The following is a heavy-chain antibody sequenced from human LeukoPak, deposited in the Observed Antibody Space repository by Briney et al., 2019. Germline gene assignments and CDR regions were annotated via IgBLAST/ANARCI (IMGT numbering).Heavy chain of an antibody. V-gene: IGHV1-8*01. J-gene: IGHJ4*02. CDR1: GYTFTSYD. CDR2: MNPNSGNK. Sequence: ASVKVSCKASGYTFTSYDINWVRQATGQGLEWMGWMNPNSGNKGYAQKFQGRVTMTRNTSISTAYMELSSLRSEDTAVYYCARKHPYFLSGSSTSPLDYWGQGNLVTVSS. CDR3: ARKHPYFLSGSSTSPLDY. D-gene: IGHD1-26*01.